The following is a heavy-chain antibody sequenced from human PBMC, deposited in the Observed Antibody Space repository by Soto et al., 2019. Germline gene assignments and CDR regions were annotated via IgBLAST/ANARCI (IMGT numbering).Heavy chain of an antibody. CDR2: ISYDGSNK. D-gene: IGHD5-12*01. CDR1: RFTFSSYG. CDR3: DNGYRGSFLRRTISEN. V-gene: IGHV3-30*03. Sequence: LSLSCAATRFTFSSYGMHGGFQAPGPGLEWVAVISYDGSNKYYADSVKGRFTISRDNSKNTLYLQMNSRRAEDTAGYYCDNGYRGSFLRRTISENWGQG. J-gene: IGHJ4*02.